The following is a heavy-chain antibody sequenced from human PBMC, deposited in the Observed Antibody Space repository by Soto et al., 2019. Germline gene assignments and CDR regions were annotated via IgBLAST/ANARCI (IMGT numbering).Heavy chain of an antibody. CDR1: GGTFSRYS. Sequence: QVQLVQSGAEVKKPGSSVKVSCRASGGTFSRYSIAWVRQAPGQGLDYMGGIIPIFGTANYAQRFQGRVTITADKSTSTAYMELTSLRSEDTAVFYCAITPFYDSGCRFDFWGQGTLVTVSS. V-gene: IGHV1-69*06. CDR3: AITPFYDSGCRFDF. D-gene: IGHD3-10*01. CDR2: IIPIFGTA. J-gene: IGHJ4*02.